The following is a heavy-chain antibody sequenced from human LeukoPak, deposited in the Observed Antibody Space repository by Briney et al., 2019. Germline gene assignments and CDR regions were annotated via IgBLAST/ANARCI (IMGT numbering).Heavy chain of an antibody. V-gene: IGHV4-61*02. D-gene: IGHD2-2*02. CDR3: ARAVVRAAIGNWFDP. CDR1: GGSISSGSYY. Sequence: SETLSLTCTVSGGSISSGSYYWSWIRQPAGKGLEWIGRIYTSGSTNYNPSLKSRVTISVDTSKNQFSLKLSSVTAADTAVYYCARAVVRAAIGNWFDPWGQGTLVTVSS. CDR2: IYTSGST. J-gene: IGHJ5*02.